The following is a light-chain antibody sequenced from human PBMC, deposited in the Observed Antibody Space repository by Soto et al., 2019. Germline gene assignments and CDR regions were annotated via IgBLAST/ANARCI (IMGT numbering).Light chain of an antibody. J-gene: IGLJ2*01. V-gene: IGLV2-14*03. Sequence: QSALTQPASVSGSPGQSITISCTGTSSDVGGYNYVSWYQQHPGKAPKLMVYDVSNRPSGVSNRFSGSKSGNTAPLTISGLQAEDEADYYCSSYTSSSPVLFGGGTKLTVL. CDR3: SSYTSSSPVL. CDR2: DVS. CDR1: SSDVGGYNY.